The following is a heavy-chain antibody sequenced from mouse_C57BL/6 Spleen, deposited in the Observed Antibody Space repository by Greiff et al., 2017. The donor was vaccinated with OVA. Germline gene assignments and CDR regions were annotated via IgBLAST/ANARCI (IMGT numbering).Heavy chain of an antibody. J-gene: IGHJ1*03. V-gene: IGHV5-16*01. CDR3: AKGGYDYGWYFDV. CDR1: GFTFSDYY. CDR2: INYDGSST. D-gene: IGHD2-4*01. Sequence: EVKLVESEGGLVQPGSSMKLSCTASGFTFSDYYMAWVRQVPEKGLEWVANINYDGSSTYYLDSLKSRFIISRDNAKNILYLQMSSLKSEDTATYYCAKGGYDYGWYFDVWGTGTTVTVSS.